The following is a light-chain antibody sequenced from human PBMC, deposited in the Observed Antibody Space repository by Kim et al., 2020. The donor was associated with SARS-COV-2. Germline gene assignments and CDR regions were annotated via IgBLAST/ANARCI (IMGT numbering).Light chain of an antibody. V-gene: IGLV3-1*01. Sequence: VSPGQRASITGSGDKLGDKYACWYQQKPGQSPVLVIYHDSKRPSGIPERFSGSNSGNTATLTISGTQAMDEADYYCQAWDSSTAVVFGGGTQLTVL. CDR2: HDS. CDR1: KLGDKY. J-gene: IGLJ2*01. CDR3: QAWDSSTAVV.